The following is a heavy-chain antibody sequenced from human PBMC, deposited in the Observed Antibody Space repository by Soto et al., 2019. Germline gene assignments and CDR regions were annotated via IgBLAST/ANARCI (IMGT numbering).Heavy chain of an antibody. J-gene: IGHJ4*02. CDR1: GGSISISSYY. CDR2: IYYSGST. Sequence: QLQLQESGPGLVKPSETLSLTCAVSGGSISISSYYWAWIRQPPGKGLEWIGSIYYSGSTYYSPSLKSRVTISVDTSENQFSLRLSSVTAADTAVYYCARWSQNRRYFDYWGQGTLVTVSS. V-gene: IGHV4-39*01. CDR3: ARWSQNRRYFDY.